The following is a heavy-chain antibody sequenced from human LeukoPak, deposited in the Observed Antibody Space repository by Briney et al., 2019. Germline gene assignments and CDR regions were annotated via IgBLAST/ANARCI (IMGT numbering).Heavy chain of an antibody. V-gene: IGHV3-30*02. J-gene: IGHJ4*02. CDR3: AKDRYCTNGVCYEYYFDY. Sequence: GGSLRLSCAASGFTFSSYAMSWVRQAPGKGLEWVAFIRYDGSHKYYADSVKGRFTISRDNSKDTLYVQLNSLRAEDTAVYYCAKDRYCTNGVCYEYYFDYWGQGTLVTVSS. D-gene: IGHD2-8*01. CDR1: GFTFSSYA. CDR2: IRYDGSHK.